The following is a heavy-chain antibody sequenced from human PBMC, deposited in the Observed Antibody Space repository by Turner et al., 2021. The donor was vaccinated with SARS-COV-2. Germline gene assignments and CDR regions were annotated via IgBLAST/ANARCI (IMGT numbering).Heavy chain of an antibody. Sequence: VQLVQSGAEVKKPGSSVKVSCKASGDTFRNYAINWVRQAPGQGLEWIGRIVPTVSRTNYAQDFQGRVTITADKSSNTLNMELSSLRSDDTAVYYCAREGSALDYWGQGTLVTVSS. CDR1: GDTFRNYA. J-gene: IGHJ4*02. V-gene: IGHV1-69*04. CDR3: AREGSALDY. CDR2: IVPTVSRT.